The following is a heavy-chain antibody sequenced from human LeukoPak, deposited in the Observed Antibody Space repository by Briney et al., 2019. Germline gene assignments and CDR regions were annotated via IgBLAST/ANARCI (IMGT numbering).Heavy chain of an antibody. J-gene: IGHJ3*02. Sequence: ASVKVSCKASGYTFTSYDINWVRQATGQGLEWMGWMNPNSGNTGYAQKFQCRVTITRNTSISTAHMELSSLRSEDTAVYYCARGRSNDFWSGLVLFAFDIWGQGTMVTVSS. CDR2: MNPNSGNT. D-gene: IGHD3-3*01. CDR1: GYTFTSYD. V-gene: IGHV1-8*03. CDR3: ARGRSNDFWSGLVLFAFDI.